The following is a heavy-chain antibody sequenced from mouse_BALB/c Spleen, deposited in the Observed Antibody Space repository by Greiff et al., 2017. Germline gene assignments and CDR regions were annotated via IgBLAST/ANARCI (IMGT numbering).Heavy chain of an antibody. CDR2: IDPSDSYT. Sequence: QVQLQQPGAELVKPGASVKMSCKASGYTFTSYWMHWVKQRPGQGLEWIGTIDPSDSYTSYNQKFKGKATLTVDTSSSTAYMQLSSLTSEDSAVYYCTRRTGTFDYWGQGTTLTVSS. CDR1: GYTFTSYW. V-gene: IGHV1S127*01. J-gene: IGHJ2*01. D-gene: IGHD4-1*01. CDR3: TRRTGTFDY.